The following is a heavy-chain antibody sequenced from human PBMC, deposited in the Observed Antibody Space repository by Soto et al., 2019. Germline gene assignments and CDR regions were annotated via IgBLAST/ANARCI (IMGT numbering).Heavy chain of an antibody. J-gene: IGHJ5*02. D-gene: IGHD3-22*01. CDR2: IFYSGST. V-gene: IGHV4-31*03. CDR1: GGSISSGNYY. CDR3: ARTSYDSSGTAADP. Sequence: SETLSLTCTVSGGSISSGNYYWSWILHHPGKGLEWIGYIFYSGSTYYNPSLKSRVTISVDTSKNQFSLKRISVTAADTAVYYCARTSYDSSGTAADPWGQGTLVTVSS.